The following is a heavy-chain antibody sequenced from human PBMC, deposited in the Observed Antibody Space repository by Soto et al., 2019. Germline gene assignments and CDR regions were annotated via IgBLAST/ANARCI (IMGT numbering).Heavy chain of an antibody. J-gene: IGHJ6*02. D-gene: IGHD2-8*02. CDR1: ALPLSSYS. V-gene: IGHV3-23*01. CDR3: ARDREVLGYFSYGMDV. Sequence: PGGLLRLSCAAAALPLSSYSMSLVRQAPGKGLEWVSAISGSGGSTYYADSVKGRFTISRDNSKNTLYLQMNSLRAEDTAVYYCARDREVLGYFSYGMDVWGQGNTVTVS. CDR2: ISGSGGST.